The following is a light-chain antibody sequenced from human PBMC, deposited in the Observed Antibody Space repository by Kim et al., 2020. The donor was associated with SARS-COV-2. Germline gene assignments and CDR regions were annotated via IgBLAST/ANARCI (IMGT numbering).Light chain of an antibody. J-gene: IGLJ3*02. CDR3: SAWDTSLSEWV. Sequence: RQPSALHCTGHSNNVGNEGAAWLQQHQGHPPKRLSDRNNTRPSGISERLSASRSGNTASLTITGLQPEDEADYYCSAWDTSLSEWVFGGGTKLTVL. CDR1: SNNVGNEG. CDR2: RNN. V-gene: IGLV10-54*01.